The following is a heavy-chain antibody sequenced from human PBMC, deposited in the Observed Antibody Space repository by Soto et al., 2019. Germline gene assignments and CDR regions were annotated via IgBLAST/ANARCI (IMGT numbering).Heavy chain of an antibody. CDR3: GTTFEY. V-gene: IGHV3-74*01. J-gene: IGHJ4*02. D-gene: IGHD1-26*01. CDR2: INNDGSRT. Sequence: EVQVVESGGASVQPGGSLRLSCAASGFTFSNYWMHWVRQVPGEGLVWVSSINNDGSRTWYADSVRGRIAMSRDNARNLVYLQMNSLRAEDTAVYYCGTTFEYWGQGALVTVSS. CDR1: GFTFSNYW.